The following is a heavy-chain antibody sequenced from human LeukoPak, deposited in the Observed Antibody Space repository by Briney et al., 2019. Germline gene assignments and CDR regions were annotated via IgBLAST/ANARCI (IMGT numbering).Heavy chain of an antibody. Sequence: GGSLRLSCAASGFTFSSYAMSWVRQAPGDGLQWVAFIWHDGSKKYYADSVKGRFTVSRDDSKNTLYLQMNSLRAEDTAVYYCVRELEDYYDASGSPDYWGQGTLVTVSS. CDR2: IWHDGSKK. V-gene: IGHV3-33*08. CDR3: VRELEDYYDASGSPDY. D-gene: IGHD3-22*01. CDR1: GFTFSSYA. J-gene: IGHJ4*02.